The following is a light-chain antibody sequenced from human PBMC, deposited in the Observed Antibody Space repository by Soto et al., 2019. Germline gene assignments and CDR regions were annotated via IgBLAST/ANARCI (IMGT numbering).Light chain of an antibody. CDR3: QQANSFPLT. CDR1: QGISNW. Sequence: DIQMTQSPSSVSASVGDRVSITCRASQGISNWLAWYQQKPGRAPKLLIYTGSSLQSGVPSRFSGTGXGTXXXLTXXXLQPEDVAXYYCQQANSFPLTFGGGTKVEIK. J-gene: IGKJ4*01. V-gene: IGKV1-12*01. CDR2: TGS.